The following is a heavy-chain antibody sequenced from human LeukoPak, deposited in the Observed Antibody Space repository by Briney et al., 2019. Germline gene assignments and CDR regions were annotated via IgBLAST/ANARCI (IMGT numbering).Heavy chain of an antibody. V-gene: IGHV1-18*04. CDR3: ARVTFGGSSSWYDGWFDP. Sequence: ASVKVSCKASGYTFTSYGISWVRQAPGQGLEWRGWISAYNGNTNYAQKLQGRVTMTTDSSTRTAYMELRSLRSDDTAVYYCARVTFGGSSSWYDGWFDPWGQGTLVTVSS. CDR2: ISAYNGNT. J-gene: IGHJ5*02. D-gene: IGHD6-13*01. CDR1: GYTFTSYG.